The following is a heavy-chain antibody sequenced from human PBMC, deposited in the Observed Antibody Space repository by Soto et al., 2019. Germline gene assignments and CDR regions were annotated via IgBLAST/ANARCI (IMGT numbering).Heavy chain of an antibody. Sequence: QVQLVQSGAEVKKPGASVKVSCKASGGTFSSYAISWVRQAPGQGLEWMGGIIPTFGTANYAQKFQGRVTTTADESTSTAYMELSSLRSEDTAVYYCARDPGKGVVAAGKENWGQGTLVTVSS. V-gene: IGHV1-69*01. CDR3: ARDPGKGVVAAGKEN. D-gene: IGHD2-15*01. CDR2: IIPTFGTA. CDR1: GGTFSSYA. J-gene: IGHJ4*02.